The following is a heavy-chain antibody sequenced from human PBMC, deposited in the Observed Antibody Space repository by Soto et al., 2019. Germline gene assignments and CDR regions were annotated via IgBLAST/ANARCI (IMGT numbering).Heavy chain of an antibody. V-gene: IGHV3-23*01. CDR3: AKHPYYDSSGSWFDP. J-gene: IGHJ5*02. CDR2: ISGSGGST. D-gene: IGHD3-22*01. CDR1: GFTFSSYA. Sequence: PGGSLRLSCAASGFTFSSYAMSWVRQAPGKGLEWVSAISGSGGSTYYADSVKGRFTISRDNSKNTLYLQMNSLRAEDTAVYYCAKHPYYDSSGSWFDPWGQGTLGSVSA.